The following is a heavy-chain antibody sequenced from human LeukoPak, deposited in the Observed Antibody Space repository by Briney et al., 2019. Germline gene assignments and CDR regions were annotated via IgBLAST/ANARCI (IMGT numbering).Heavy chain of an antibody. CDR3: ARRTSYSEYFQH. CDR1: GSIFTSYW. CDR2: IYPGDSDT. Sequence: GASLQISCKGSGSIFTSYWIGCVRQLPGKGLEWMGIIYPGDSDTRYSPSFQGQVTISADKSISTAYLQWSSLKASDTAMYYCARRTSYSEYFQHWGQGTLVTVSS. J-gene: IGHJ1*01. V-gene: IGHV5-51*01. D-gene: IGHD1-26*01.